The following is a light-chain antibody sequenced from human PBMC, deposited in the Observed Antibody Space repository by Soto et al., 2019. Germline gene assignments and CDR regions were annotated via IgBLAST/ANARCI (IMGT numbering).Light chain of an antibody. V-gene: IGLV2-14*01. Sequence: QSVLTQPASVPGSPGQSITISCTGTSNDVGGYNYVSWYQQHPGKAPKLLIYDVTTRPSGVSSRFSGSKSGNTASLTISGLQTEDEAEYYCTSYTSVSTVVFGGGTKLTVL. CDR3: TSYTSVSTVV. CDR2: DVT. J-gene: IGLJ3*02. CDR1: SNDVGGYNY.